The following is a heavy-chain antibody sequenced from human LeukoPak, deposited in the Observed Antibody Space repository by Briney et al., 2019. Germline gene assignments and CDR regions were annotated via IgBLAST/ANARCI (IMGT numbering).Heavy chain of an antibody. V-gene: IGHV4-39*01. CDR1: GGSISSNSYY. D-gene: IGHD3-10*01. Sequence: SETLSLTCAVSGGSISSNSYYWGWIRQPPGKGLEWIGSIYYSGSTYYNPSLKSRVAISVDTSKNQFSLKLSSVTAADTAVYYCARTRYYYNSRSYGAPYYFDYWGQGTLVTVSS. CDR3: ARTRYYYNSRSYGAPYYFDY. J-gene: IGHJ4*02. CDR2: IYYSGST.